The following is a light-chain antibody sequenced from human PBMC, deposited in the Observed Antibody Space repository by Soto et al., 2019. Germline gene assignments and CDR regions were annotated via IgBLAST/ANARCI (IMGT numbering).Light chain of an antibody. CDR3: SSYAGSDVFV. CDR2: EVN. CDR1: SSDVGANNY. J-gene: IGLJ1*01. Sequence: QSVLTQPASVSGSPGQSVTISCTGTSSDVGANNYVAWYHQRPGKAPKLMIYEVNKRPPGVPDRFSGSRSGNTASLTVSGLRTEDEADYYCSSYAGSDVFVFGTGTKVTVL. V-gene: IGLV2-8*01.